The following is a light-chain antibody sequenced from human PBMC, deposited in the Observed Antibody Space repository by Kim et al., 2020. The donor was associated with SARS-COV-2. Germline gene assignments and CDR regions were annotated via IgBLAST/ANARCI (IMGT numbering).Light chain of an antibody. J-gene: IGKJ4*01. CDR1: QRVSSN. V-gene: IGKV3-15*01. Sequence: SPGERVTLSCRASQRVSSNLAWYQQKPGQAPRLLIYGASTRATGTPARFSGSGSGTEFTLDISSLQSEDFAVYYCQQYDNWPPVTFGGGTKVDIK. CDR2: GAS. CDR3: QQYDNWPPVT.